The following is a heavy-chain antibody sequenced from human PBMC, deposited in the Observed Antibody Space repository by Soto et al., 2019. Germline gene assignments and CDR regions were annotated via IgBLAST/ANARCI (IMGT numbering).Heavy chain of an antibody. CDR2: MYYSGST. D-gene: IGHD6-13*01. CDR3: ARHVAAAGFFAFDY. J-gene: IGHJ4*02. Sequence: SETLSLTCPVSGVSISSSSHYWGWIRQSPGKGLEWIGTMYYSGSTYHNPSLKSRATISVDTSKNQFSLKLTSVTAADTAVYYCARHVAAAGFFAFDYWGQGTLVTVSS. V-gene: IGHV4-39*01. CDR1: GVSISSSSHY.